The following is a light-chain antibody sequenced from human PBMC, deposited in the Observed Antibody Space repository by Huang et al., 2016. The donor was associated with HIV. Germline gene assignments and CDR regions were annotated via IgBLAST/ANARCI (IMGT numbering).Light chain of an antibody. J-gene: IGKJ1*01. CDR1: QSISNY. CDR2: GTS. Sequence: DIQMAQSPSSLSASVGDRVTIGCRASQSISNYLNWYQQKSGRDPKLLIYGTSNLQSGVPSRFSGSGSGTVFILSISDLQPEDFATYYCQQSYSAPGTFGQGTKVEIK. V-gene: IGKV1-39*01. CDR3: QQSYSAPGT.